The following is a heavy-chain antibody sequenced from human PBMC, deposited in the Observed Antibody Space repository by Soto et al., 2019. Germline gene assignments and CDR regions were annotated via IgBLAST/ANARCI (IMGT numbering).Heavy chain of an antibody. Sequence: ASVKVSCKASGYTFTGYYMHWVRQAPGQGLEWMGWINPNSGGTNYAQKFQGRVTMTRDTSKNQLSLNLTSATAADTAVYYCARMERSKEGLAVYYYDYWGQGTLVTVSS. CDR2: INPNSGGT. CDR1: GYTFTGYY. D-gene: IGHD3-3*02. CDR3: ARMERSKEGLAVYYYDY. V-gene: IGHV1-2*02. J-gene: IGHJ4*02.